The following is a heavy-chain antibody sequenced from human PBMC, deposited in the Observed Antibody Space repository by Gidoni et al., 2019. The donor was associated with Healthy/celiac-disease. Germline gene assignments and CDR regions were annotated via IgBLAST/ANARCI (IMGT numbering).Heavy chain of an antibody. CDR3: ARDRRYSSGWYVPKGDAFDI. Sequence: EVQLVESGGGLVQPGGSLRLSCAASGFTFSSYSMNWVRQAPGKGLEWVSYISSSSSTIYYADSVKGRFTISRDNAKNSLYLQMNSLRDEDTAVYYCARDRRYSSGWYVPKGDAFDIWGQGTMVTVSS. CDR2: ISSSSSTI. CDR1: GFTFSSYS. J-gene: IGHJ3*02. D-gene: IGHD6-19*01. V-gene: IGHV3-48*02.